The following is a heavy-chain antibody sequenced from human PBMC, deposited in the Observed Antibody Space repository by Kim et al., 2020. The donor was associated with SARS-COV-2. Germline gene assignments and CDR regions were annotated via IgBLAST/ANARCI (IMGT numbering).Heavy chain of an antibody. CDR2: IYYSGST. J-gene: IGHJ5*02. CDR3: ARASYIRYFSGGSCYVLAGGGFEP. V-gene: IGHV4-61*01. D-gene: IGHD2-15*01. CDR1: GGSVSSGSYY. Sequence: SETLSLTCTVSGGSVSSGSYYWSWIRQPPGKGLEWIGYIYYSGSTNYNPSLKSRVTISVDTSKNQFSLKLSSVTAADTAVYYCARASYIRYFSGGSCYVLAGGGFEPWGQGSLVTVSS.